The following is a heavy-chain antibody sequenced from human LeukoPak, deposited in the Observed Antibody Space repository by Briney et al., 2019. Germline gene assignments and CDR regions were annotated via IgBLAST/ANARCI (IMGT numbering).Heavy chain of an antibody. V-gene: IGHV1-69*04. Sequence: ASVKVSCKASGGTFSSYAISWVRQAPGQGLEWMGRIIPILGIANYAQKFQGRVTITADKSTSTAYMELSSLRSEDTAVYYCARTITMVRGSHANYYYGMDVWGQGTAVTVSS. CDR2: IIPILGIA. D-gene: IGHD3-10*01. CDR3: ARTITMVRGSHANYYYGMDV. CDR1: GGTFSSYA. J-gene: IGHJ6*02.